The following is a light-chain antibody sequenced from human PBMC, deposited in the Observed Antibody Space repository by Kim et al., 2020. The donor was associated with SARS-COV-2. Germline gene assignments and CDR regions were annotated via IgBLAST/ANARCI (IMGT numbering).Light chain of an antibody. CDR3: AAWDDSLNGVV. Sequence: GQRVTISGSGSSSNSGSNTVSWYQQVPGTAPKLLIYSNNQWPSGVPARFSGSKSGTSASLAISGLQSEDEADYYCAAWDDSLNGVVFGGGTQLTVL. CDR1: SSNSGSNT. CDR2: SNN. J-gene: IGLJ2*01. V-gene: IGLV1-44*01.